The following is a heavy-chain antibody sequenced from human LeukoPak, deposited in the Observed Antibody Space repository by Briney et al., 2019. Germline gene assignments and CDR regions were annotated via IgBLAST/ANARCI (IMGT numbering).Heavy chain of an antibody. J-gene: IGHJ4*02. CDR2: ISYDGSNK. CDR1: GFTFSSYG. Sequence: GGSLRLSCAASGFTFSSYGMHWVRQAPGKGLEWVAVISYDGSNKYYADSVKGRFTISRDNSKNTLYLQMNSLRAEDTAVHYCAKDELELRGSYFDYWGQGTLVTVSS. CDR3: AKDELELRGSYFDY. D-gene: IGHD1-7*01. V-gene: IGHV3-30*18.